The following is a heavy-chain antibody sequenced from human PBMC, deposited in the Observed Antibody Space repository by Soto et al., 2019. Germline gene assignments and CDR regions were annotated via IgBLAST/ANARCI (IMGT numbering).Heavy chain of an antibody. J-gene: IGHJ4*02. Sequence: VQLVESGGGVVQPGRSLRLSCAASGFTFSDYAMHWVRQAPGKGLEWVAVVSHDGRNTHYADSVKGRFTISRDSSKKKGSLEMTSLRAEDTGVSYWGKGGRQWVGSCRFNHWGQGALVTVSS. CDR3: GKGGRQWVGSCRFNH. CDR1: GFTFSDYA. CDR2: VSHDGRNT. V-gene: IGHV3-30*18. D-gene: IGHD6-19*01.